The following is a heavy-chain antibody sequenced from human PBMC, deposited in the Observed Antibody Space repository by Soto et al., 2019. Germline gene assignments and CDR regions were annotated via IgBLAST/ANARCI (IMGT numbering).Heavy chain of an antibody. Sequence: ASVKVSCKGSGYTFGSYGIHWVRQAPGQSLEWMGWINTGNGNTRYSPKFQGRVTFTRDTSATTVYMELSSLTSEGTAVYYCARTLYRPPGNWHYFDYWGQGTPVTVSS. V-gene: IGHV1-3*04. CDR1: GYTFGSYG. J-gene: IGHJ4*02. D-gene: IGHD1-20*01. CDR2: INTGNGNT. CDR3: ARTLYRPPGNWHYFDY.